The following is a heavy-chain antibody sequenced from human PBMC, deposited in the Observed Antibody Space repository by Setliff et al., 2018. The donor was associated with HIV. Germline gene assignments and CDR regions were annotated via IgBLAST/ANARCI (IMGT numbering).Heavy chain of an antibody. CDR3: ARDAPWDSYGLDY. CDR1: GGSFSGFY. J-gene: IGHJ4*02. V-gene: IGHV4-34*01. D-gene: IGHD5-18*01. Sequence: PSETLSLTCAVYGGSFSGFYWNWIRQAPGKGLEWIGEINHSRRTKYNPSLKSRVTISVDTSKNQFSLKLSSVTAADTASYYCARDAPWDSYGLDYWGQGTLVTVSS. CDR2: INHSRRT.